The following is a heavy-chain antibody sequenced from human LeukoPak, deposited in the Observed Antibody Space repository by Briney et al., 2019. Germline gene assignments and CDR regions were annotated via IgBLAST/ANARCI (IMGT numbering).Heavy chain of an antibody. CDR2: INYSGST. CDR1: GGSISSSSYY. D-gene: IGHD3-10*01. Sequence: SETLSLTCTVSGGSISSSSYYWGWIRQPPGKGLEWIGSINYSGSTYYNPSLRSRVTTSLDTSKNQFSLNLRSVTAADTAEYYCARDSGGLRLFDYWGQGTLVTVSS. J-gene: IGHJ4*02. CDR3: ARDSGGLRLFDY. V-gene: IGHV4-39*07.